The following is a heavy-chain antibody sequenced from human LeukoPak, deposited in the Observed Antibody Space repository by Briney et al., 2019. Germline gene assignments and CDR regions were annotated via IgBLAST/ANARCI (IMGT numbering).Heavy chain of an antibody. J-gene: IGHJ4*02. CDR1: GYTFTSYG. CDR2: ISAFNGNT. CDR3: ARFRATLGIAVAGTTDY. V-gene: IGHV1-18*01. D-gene: IGHD6-19*01. Sequence: ASVKVSCKASGYTFTSYGISWVRQAPGQGLEWMGWISAFNGNTNYAQKLQGRVTMTTDTSTSTAYMELRSLRSDDTAVYYCARFRATLGIAVAGTTDYWGQGALVTVSS.